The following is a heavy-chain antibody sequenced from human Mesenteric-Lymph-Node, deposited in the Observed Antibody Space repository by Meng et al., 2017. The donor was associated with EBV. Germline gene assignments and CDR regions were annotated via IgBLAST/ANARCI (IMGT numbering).Heavy chain of an antibody. V-gene: IGHV1-8*01. D-gene: IGHD2-15*01. CDR2: MNPVSGNT. J-gene: IGHJ5*02. Sequence: GQWVQLGAEVKKPGASWKASCKASGYTFSSYDINWVRQAPGQGLEWMGWMNPVSGNTGYAQKFQGRLTMTRDTSTSTAYMELSSLRSEDTAVYYCARGDIVVVVAAQNWFDPWGQGTLVTVSS. CDR3: ARGDIVVVVAAQNWFDP. CDR1: GYTFSSYD.